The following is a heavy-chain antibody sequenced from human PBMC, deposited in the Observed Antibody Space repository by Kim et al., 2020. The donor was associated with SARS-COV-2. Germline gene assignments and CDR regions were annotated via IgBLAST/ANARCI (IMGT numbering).Heavy chain of an antibody. CDR2: IYYSGST. J-gene: IGHJ3*02. Sequence: SETLSLTCTVSGGSISSSSYYWGWIRQPPGKGLEWIGSIYYSGSTYYNPSLKSRVTISVDTSKNQFSLKLSSVTAADTAVYYCASPGYSSGITPDAFDIWGQGTMVTVSS. CDR1: GGSISSSSYY. CDR3: ASPGYSSGITPDAFDI. D-gene: IGHD6-19*01. V-gene: IGHV4-39*07.